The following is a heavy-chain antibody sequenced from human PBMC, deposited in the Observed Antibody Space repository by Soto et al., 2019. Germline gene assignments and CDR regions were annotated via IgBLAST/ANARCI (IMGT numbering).Heavy chain of an antibody. D-gene: IGHD5-12*01. J-gene: IGHJ4*02. CDR2: IKSKTDGGTT. CDR1: GFTFSNAW. CDR3: TTDARVRDGYNFYY. V-gene: IGHV3-15*07. Sequence: GGSLRLSCAASGFTFSNAWMNWVRQAPGKGLEWVGRIKSKTDGGTTDYAAPVKGRFTISRDDSKNTLYLQMNSLKTEDTAVYYCTTDARVRDGYNFYYWGQGTLVTVSS.